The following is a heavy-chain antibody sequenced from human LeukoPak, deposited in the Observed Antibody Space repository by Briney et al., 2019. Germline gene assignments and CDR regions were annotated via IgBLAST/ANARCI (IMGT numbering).Heavy chain of an antibody. CDR2: FDPEDGET. CDR3: AIRPNPPLNNWNEHDY. Sequence: ASVKVSCKVSGYTLTESSMHWVRQAPGKGLEWMGGFDPEDGETIYAQKFQGRVTMTEDTSTDTAYMELSSLRSEDTAVYYCAIRPNPPLNNWNEHDYWGQGTLVTVSS. V-gene: IGHV1-24*01. J-gene: IGHJ4*02. CDR1: GYTLTESS. D-gene: IGHD1-20*01.